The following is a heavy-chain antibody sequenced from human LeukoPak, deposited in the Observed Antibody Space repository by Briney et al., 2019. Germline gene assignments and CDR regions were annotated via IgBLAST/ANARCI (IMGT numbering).Heavy chain of an antibody. CDR1: GFTFGSYG. CDR2: IRYDGSNK. J-gene: IGHJ4*02. Sequence: GGSLRLSCAASGFTFGSYGMHWVRQAPGKGLEWVAFIRYDGSNKYYADSVKGRFTISRDNSKNTLYLQMNSLRAEDTAVYYCAKDQSIVGATSYFDYWGQGTLVTVSS. V-gene: IGHV3-30*02. D-gene: IGHD1-26*01. CDR3: AKDQSIVGATSYFDY.